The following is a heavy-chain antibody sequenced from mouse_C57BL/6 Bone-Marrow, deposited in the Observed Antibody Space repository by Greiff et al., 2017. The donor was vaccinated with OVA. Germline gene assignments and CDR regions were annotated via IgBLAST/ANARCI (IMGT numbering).Heavy chain of an antibody. J-gene: IGHJ4*01. CDR2: ISNLAYSI. V-gene: IGHV5-15*01. CDR3: ARHNGNAIYYAMDY. CDR1: GFTFSDYG. Sequence: EVQVVESGGGLVQPGGSLKLSCAASGFTFSDYGMAWVRQAPRKGPEWVAFISNLAYSIYYADTVTGRFTISRENAKNTLYLEMSSLRSEDTAMYYCARHNGNAIYYAMDYWGQGTSVTVSA. D-gene: IGHD1-1*01.